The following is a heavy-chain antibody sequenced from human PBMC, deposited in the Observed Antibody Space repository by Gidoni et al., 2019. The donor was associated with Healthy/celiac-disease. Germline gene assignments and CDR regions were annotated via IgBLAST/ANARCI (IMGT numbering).Heavy chain of an antibody. CDR1: GGTFSSYA. CDR2: IIPIFGTA. D-gene: IGHD2-2*01. V-gene: IGHV1-69*01. J-gene: IGHJ5*02. Sequence: QVQLVQSGAEVKKPGSSVKVSCKASGGTFSSYAISWVRQAPGQGLEWMGGIIPIFGTANYAQKFQGRVTITADESTSTAYMELSSLRSEDTAVYYCARDRGAYCSSTSCYFNWFDPWGQGTLVTVSS. CDR3: ARDRGAYCSSTSCYFNWFDP.